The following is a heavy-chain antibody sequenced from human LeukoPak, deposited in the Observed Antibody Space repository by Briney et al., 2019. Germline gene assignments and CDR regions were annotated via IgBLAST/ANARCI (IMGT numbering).Heavy chain of an antibody. D-gene: IGHD1-14*01. J-gene: IGHJ5*02. V-gene: IGHV4-59*01. CDR3: ARVNTLNQSGGWFDP. CDR2: IYYSGST. Sequence: SETLSLTCTVSGGSISSYYWSWIRQPPGKGLEWIGYIYYSGSTNYNPSLKSRVTISVDTSKNQFSLKLSSVTAADTAEYYCARVNTLNQSGGWFDPWGQGTLVTVSS. CDR1: GGSISSYY.